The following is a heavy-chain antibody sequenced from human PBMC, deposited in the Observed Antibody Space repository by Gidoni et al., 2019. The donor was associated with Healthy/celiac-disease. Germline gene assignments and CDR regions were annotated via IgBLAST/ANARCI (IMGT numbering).Heavy chain of an antibody. D-gene: IGHD5-18*01. J-gene: IGHJ4*02. CDR1: GFTFSNAW. Sequence: EVQLVESGGGLVKPGGSLRLSCAASGFTFSNAWMSWVRQAPGKGLEWVGRIKSKTDGGTTDYAAPVKGRFTISRDDSKNTLYLQMNSLKTEDTAVYYCTTDPLGDRGYSYGLIGGHYFDYWGQGTLVTVSS. CDR2: IKSKTDGGTT. CDR3: TTDPLGDRGYSYGLIGGHYFDY. V-gene: IGHV3-15*01.